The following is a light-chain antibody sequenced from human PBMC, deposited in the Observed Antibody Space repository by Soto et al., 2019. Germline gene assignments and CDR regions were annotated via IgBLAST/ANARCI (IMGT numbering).Light chain of an antibody. CDR1: QYVNIY. J-gene: IGKJ4*01. V-gene: IGKV3-11*01. CDR3: QQRANWPLT. Sequence: EIVLTQSPASLSLSPVEVVSPCWRASQYVNIYLAWYQQKPGQAPRLLIYDASNRATGVPARFSGSGSGTDFTLTISSLESEDFAVYYCQQRANWPLTFGGGTKVDIK. CDR2: DAS.